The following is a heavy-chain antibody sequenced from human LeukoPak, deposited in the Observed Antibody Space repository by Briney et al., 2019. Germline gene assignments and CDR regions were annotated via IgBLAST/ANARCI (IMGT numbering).Heavy chain of an antibody. V-gene: IGHV3-7*04. Sequence: GGSLRLSSVHSGYNLSSNYMSWVPPTPGKGLGWVAGIRRNENNQYNVDYVKVRFTISRDIDKISLFLQMNSLRAEDTAVYYCARDGLGSFSLDYWGQGTLVTVSS. CDR3: ARDGLGSFSLDY. D-gene: IGHD3-10*01. CDR1: GYNLSSNY. J-gene: IGHJ4*02. CDR2: IRRNENNQ.